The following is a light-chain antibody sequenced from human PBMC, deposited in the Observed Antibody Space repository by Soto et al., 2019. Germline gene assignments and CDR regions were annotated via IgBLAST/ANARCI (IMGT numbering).Light chain of an antibody. V-gene: IGKV3-15*01. J-gene: IGKJ1*01. Sequence: EIVMTQSPATLSVSPWERATLSCRATQSVTTNLAWYQQKPGRAPRLLIYNASTRATGVPARFSGSGSGTEFTLTISSLQSEDFAVYYCQQYHNWWTFGQGTKVDI. CDR3: QQYHNWWT. CDR2: NAS. CDR1: QSVTTN.